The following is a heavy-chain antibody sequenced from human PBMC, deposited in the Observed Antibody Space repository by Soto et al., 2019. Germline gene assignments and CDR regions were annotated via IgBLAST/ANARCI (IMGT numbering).Heavy chain of an antibody. Sequence: EVQLLESGGGLVQPGGSLRLSCAASGFTFSSYAMSWVRQAPGKGLEWVSGISGSGGSTYYADSVKGRFTISRDNSKNTLYLQMNSLRAEDTAVYYCAKDLPTNDFWSGPIDDDPWGQGTLVTVSS. J-gene: IGHJ5*02. CDR2: ISGSGGST. V-gene: IGHV3-23*01. D-gene: IGHD3-3*01. CDR1: GFTFSSYA. CDR3: AKDLPTNDFWSGPIDDDP.